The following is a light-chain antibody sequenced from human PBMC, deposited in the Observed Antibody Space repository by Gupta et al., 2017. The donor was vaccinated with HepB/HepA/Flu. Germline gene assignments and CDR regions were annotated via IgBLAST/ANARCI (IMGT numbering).Light chain of an antibody. J-gene: IGLJ2*01. CDR3: QSYDSSLSGSI. CDR2: GNT. Sequence: QSVLTQPPSVSGAPGQRVTMSCTGSSSNIGAGYDVHWYHHLPGTAPKLLIFGNTNRPSGVPDRFSGSKSGTSASLAITGLQAEDEADYYCQSYDSSLSGSIFGGGTKLTVL. CDR1: SSNIGAGYD. V-gene: IGLV1-40*01.